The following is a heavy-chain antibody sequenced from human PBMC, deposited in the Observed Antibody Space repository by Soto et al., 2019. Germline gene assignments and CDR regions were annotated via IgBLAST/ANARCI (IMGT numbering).Heavy chain of an antibody. CDR3: ALSSGSPKY. CDR1: GYTFTNYD. V-gene: IGHV1-18*01. D-gene: IGHD1-26*01. Sequence: QVQLVQSGGEVKEPGASVKVSCKASGYTFTNYDINWVRQAPGQGLEWMGWISTYNGDTNYAQKLPGRVTMTTDTSTSTAYMELRSLTDDDTAVYYCALSSGSPKYWGQGTLVTVSS. J-gene: IGHJ4*02. CDR2: ISTYNGDT.